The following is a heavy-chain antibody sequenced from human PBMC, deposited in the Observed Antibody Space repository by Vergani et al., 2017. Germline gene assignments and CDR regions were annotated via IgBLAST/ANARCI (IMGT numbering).Heavy chain of an antibody. V-gene: IGHV3-21*06. D-gene: IGHD3-10*01. CDR2: ISSSGNYV. CDR1: GFTFESYS. Sequence: EEHLVESGGGLVKPGGSLRLSCVASGFTFESYSVNWVRQAPGRGLEWVSSISSSGNYVYYAASVKGRFSISRDNAKNLLSLQMNSLRADDTAVYYCARDQGSGTNRHHYGLDVWGQGTTVTVSS. CDR3: ARDQGSGTNRHHYGLDV. J-gene: IGHJ6*02.